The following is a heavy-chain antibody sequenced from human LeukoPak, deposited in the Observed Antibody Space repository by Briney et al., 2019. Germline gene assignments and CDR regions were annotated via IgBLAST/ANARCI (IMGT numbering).Heavy chain of an antibody. V-gene: IGHV3-64*01. J-gene: IGHJ6*03. CDR3: ARLAGATVGFYYYYYMDV. CDR2: ISSNGGST. D-gene: IGHD1-26*01. Sequence: GGSLRLSCAASGFTFSSYAMHWVRQAPGKGLEYVSAISSNGGSTYYANSVKGRFTISRDNSKNTLYLQMGSLRAEDMAVYYCARLAGATVGFYYYYYMDVWGKGTTVTVSS. CDR1: GFTFSSYA.